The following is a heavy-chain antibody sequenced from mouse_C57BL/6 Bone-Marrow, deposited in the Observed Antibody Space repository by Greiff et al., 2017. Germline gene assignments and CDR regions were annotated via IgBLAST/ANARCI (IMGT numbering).Heavy chain of an antibody. CDR3: VRQDYGSSSYFDD. V-gene: IGHV10-1*01. Sequence: EVKLVESGGGLVQPKGSLKLSCAASGFSFNTYAMNWVRQAPGKGLEWVARIRSKSNNYATYYADSVKDRFTISRDDSESMLYLQMNNLKTEDTAMYYCVRQDYGSSSYFDDWGQGTTLTVSS. D-gene: IGHD1-1*01. CDR2: IRSKSNNYAT. CDR1: GFSFNTYA. J-gene: IGHJ2*01.